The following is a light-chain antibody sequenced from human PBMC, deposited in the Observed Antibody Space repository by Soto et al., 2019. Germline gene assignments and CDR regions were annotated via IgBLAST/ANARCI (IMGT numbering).Light chain of an antibody. CDR3: QQSYSTPWT. CDR2: AAS. J-gene: IGKJ1*01. CDR1: QSISSY. Sequence: DIQMTQSPPSLSASVGDRVIITCRASQSISSYLNWYQQKPGKAPKLLIYAASSLQSGVPSRFSGSGSGTDFTLTISSLQPEDFATYFCQQSYSTPWTFGQGTKVEIK. V-gene: IGKV1-39*01.